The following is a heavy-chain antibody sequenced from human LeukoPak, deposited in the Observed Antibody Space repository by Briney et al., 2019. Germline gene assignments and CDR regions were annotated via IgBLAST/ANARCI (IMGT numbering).Heavy chain of an antibody. D-gene: IGHD5-24*01. CDR3: ARDYRGDGYKDY. J-gene: IGHJ4*02. Sequence: GASVKVSCKASGYTFTGYYMHWVRQAPGQGLEWMGWINPNSGGTTYAQKFQGRVTMTRDTSISTAYMELSRLRSDDTAVYYCARDYRGDGYKDYWGQGTLVTVSS. V-gene: IGHV1-2*02. CDR1: GYTFTGYY. CDR2: INPNSGGT.